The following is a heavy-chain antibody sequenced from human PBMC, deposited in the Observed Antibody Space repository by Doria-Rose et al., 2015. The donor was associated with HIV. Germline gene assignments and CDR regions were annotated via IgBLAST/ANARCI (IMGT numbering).Heavy chain of an antibody. CDR3: AREPRGAAAGDL. D-gene: IGHD6-13*01. Sequence: WMGWIRTYGATTLYAQILQGIVTMTTDASTSTAYMELTSLTSDDTAVYYCAREPRGAAAGDLWGQGTLVIVSS. J-gene: IGHJ5*02. CDR2: IRTYGATT. V-gene: IGHV1-18*01.